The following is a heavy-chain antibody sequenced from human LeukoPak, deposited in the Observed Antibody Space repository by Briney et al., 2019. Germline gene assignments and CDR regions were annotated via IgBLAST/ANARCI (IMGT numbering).Heavy chain of an antibody. V-gene: IGHV4-39*07. Sequence: SETLSLTCTVSNGSISSSTYYWGWIRQPPGKGLEWIGNIYYGGTTYYNPSLMSRVTISVDTSKNQFSLKLSSVTAADTAVYYCARARKNIAVAGTYYFDYWGQGTLVTVSS. CDR1: NGSISSSTYY. CDR3: ARARKNIAVAGTYYFDY. J-gene: IGHJ4*02. D-gene: IGHD6-19*01. CDR2: IYYGGTT.